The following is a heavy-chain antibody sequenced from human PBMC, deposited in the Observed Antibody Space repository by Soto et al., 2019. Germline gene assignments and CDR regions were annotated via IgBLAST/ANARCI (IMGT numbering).Heavy chain of an antibody. CDR2: INSDGSST. CDR3: ARDSYGSALDALDI. D-gene: IGHD3-10*01. Sequence: GGSLRLSCAVSGFTFSSHWMHWVRQAPGKGLVWVSRINSDGSSTNYADSVKGRFTISRDNAKNTLYLQMNSLRADDTAVYYCARDSYGSALDALDIWGQGTRVT. J-gene: IGHJ3*02. V-gene: IGHV3-74*01. CDR1: GFTFSSHW.